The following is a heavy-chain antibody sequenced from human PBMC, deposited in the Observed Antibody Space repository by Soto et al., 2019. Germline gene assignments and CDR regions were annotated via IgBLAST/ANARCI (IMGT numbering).Heavy chain of an antibody. V-gene: IGHV3-21*01. D-gene: IGHD4-17*01. CDR2: ISSSSSYI. CDR1: AFTFSSYS. CDR3: ARGGDLTTVTTYYGIDV. Sequence: GSLRLSCASSAFTFSSYSMNWVRQAPVKGLEWVSSISSSSSYIYYADSVKGRFTISRDNAKNSLYLQMNSLRAEDTAVYYCARGGDLTTVTTYYGIDVWSQGTTVTVSS. J-gene: IGHJ6*02.